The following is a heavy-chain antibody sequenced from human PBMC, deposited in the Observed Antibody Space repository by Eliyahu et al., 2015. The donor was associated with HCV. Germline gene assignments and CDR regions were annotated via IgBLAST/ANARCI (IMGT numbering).Heavy chain of an antibody. CDR2: IHXSGXT. D-gene: IGHD6-19*01. Sequence: QVQLQESGPGLVKPSETLSLTCTVSGGSITTYYWXWIRQPPGKGLEWIGYIHXSGXTNYNPSLKSRVTISXDTSKNQFSLNLTSVTAADTAVYFCASGGGGIAVAGTGGWFDPWGQGTLVIVSS. J-gene: IGHJ5*02. CDR3: ASGGGGIAVAGTGGWFDP. V-gene: IGHV4-59*01. CDR1: GGSITTYY.